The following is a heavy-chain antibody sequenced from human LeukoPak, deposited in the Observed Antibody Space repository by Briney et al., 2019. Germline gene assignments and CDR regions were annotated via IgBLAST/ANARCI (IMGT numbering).Heavy chain of an antibody. CDR2: IKSKTGGGTT. J-gene: IGHJ3*02. CDR1: GFTFSNAW. V-gene: IGHV3-15*07. D-gene: IGHD3-9*01. Sequence: GGSLRLSCAASGFTFSNAWMNWVRQAPGKGLEWVGRIKSKTGGGTTDYAAPVKGRFTISRDDSKNTLYLQMNSLKTEDTAVYYCTTGIYVLRYFDWLLPEDAFDIWGQGTMVTVSS. CDR3: TTGIYVLRYFDWLLPEDAFDI.